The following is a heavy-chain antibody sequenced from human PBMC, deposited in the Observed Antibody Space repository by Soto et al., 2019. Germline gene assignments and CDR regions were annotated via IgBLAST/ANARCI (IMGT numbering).Heavy chain of an antibody. CDR2: ISSSSSYT. CDR1: GFTFSDYY. CDR3: ATRTIDYAVEGYFDY. D-gene: IGHD4-17*01. J-gene: IGHJ4*02. Sequence: PGGSLRLSCAASGFTFSDYYMSWIRQAPGKGLEWVSYISSSSSYTNYADSVKGRFTISRDNAKNSLYLQMNSLRAEDTAVYYCATRTIDYAVEGYFDYWGQGTLATVSS. V-gene: IGHV3-11*06.